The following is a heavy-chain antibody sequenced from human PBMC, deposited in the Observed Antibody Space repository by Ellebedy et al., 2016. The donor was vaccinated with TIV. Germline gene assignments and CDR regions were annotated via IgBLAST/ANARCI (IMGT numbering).Heavy chain of an antibody. CDR2: ISSDGSSK. D-gene: IGHD5-18*01. Sequence: GGSLRLSCAASGFTFSSNAMHWVRQPPGKGLEWVAVISSDGSSKFYGDSVKGRFTISRDNAKNTLYLQMNSLRVEDTAVYYCANAYSYGSSLDYWGQGTLVTVSS. CDR1: GFTFSSNA. CDR3: ANAYSYGSSLDY. V-gene: IGHV3-30*18. J-gene: IGHJ4*02.